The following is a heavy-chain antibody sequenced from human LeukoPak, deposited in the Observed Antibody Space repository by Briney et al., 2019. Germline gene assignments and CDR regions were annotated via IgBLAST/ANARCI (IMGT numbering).Heavy chain of an antibody. CDR3: ARERSGSYYENFDY. Sequence: PSETLSLTCTVSGGSISSGDYYWSWIRQPPGKGLEYIGYIHYSGSTYYNPSLKSRVTMSVDTSKNQFSLKLSSVTAADTAVYYCARERSGSYYENFDYWGQGTLVTVSS. D-gene: IGHD3-10*01. CDR1: GGSISSGDYY. J-gene: IGHJ4*02. CDR2: IHYSGST. V-gene: IGHV4-30-4*01.